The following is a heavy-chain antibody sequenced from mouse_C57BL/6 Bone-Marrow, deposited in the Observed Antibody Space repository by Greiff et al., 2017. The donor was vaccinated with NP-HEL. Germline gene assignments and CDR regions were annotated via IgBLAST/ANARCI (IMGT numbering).Heavy chain of an antibody. CDR1: GYTFTSYW. Sequence: QVQLQQPGAELVKPGASVKMSCKASGYTFTSYWITWVKQRPGQGLEWIGDIYPGSGSTNYNEKFKSKATLTVDTSSSTAYMQLSSLTSEDSAVYYCARWGTTVVAPYAMDYWGQGTSDTVSS. CDR2: IYPGSGST. CDR3: ARWGTTVVAPYAMDY. D-gene: IGHD1-1*01. V-gene: IGHV1-55*01. J-gene: IGHJ4*01.